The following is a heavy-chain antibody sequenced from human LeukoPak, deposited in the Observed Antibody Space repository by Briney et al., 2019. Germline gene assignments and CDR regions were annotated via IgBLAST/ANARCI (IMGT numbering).Heavy chain of an antibody. CDR2: IWYDGSNK. CDR3: ARDHCDSSGYYCGDYYYGMDV. V-gene: IGHV3-33*01. CDR1: GFTFSSYG. Sequence: PGRSLRLSCAASGFTFSSYGMHWVRQAPGKGLEWVAVIWYDGSNKYYADSVKGRFTISRDNSKNTLYLQMNSLRAEDTAVYDCARDHCDSSGYYCGDYYYGMDVWGQGTTVTVSS. J-gene: IGHJ6*02. D-gene: IGHD3-22*01.